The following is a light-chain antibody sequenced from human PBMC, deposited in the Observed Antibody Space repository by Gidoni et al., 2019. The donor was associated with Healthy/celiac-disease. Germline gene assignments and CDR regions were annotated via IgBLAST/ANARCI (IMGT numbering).Light chain of an antibody. Sequence: EIVMTQSPATLSVSPGERATLSCRASQSVSSNLAWYQQKPGQAPRLLIYGASTRATGIPARFGGSGSGTEFTLTISSLQSEDFAVYYCQQYNNWLSWTFGQXTKVK. CDR1: QSVSSN. CDR2: GAS. V-gene: IGKV3-15*01. J-gene: IGKJ1*01. CDR3: QQYNNWLSWT.